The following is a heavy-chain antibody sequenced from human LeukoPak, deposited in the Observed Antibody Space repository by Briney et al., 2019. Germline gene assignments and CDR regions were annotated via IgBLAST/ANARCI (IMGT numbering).Heavy chain of an antibody. J-gene: IGHJ4*02. D-gene: IGHD5-18*01. CDR1: GFAFSDYS. CDR3: ARVHRGYSYGRLDY. V-gene: IGHV3-48*02. CDR2: ISSSDNTI. Sequence: GGSLRLSCAASGFAFSDYSMNWVRQAPGKGLEWVSYISSSDNTIHYADSVKGRFTISRDNAKNSLYLEMNSLRDEDTAVYYCARVHRGYSYGRLDYRGQGTLVTVSS.